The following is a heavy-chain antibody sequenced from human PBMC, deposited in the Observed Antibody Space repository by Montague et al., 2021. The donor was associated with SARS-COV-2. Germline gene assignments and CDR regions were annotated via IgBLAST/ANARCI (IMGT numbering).Heavy chain of an antibody. D-gene: IGHD3-3*01. CDR3: ARRNAVPKMEPYYDVWRGYSTWGENGFDP. Sequence: TLSLTCTVSGGSISSGSYYWSWIRQPPGKGLEWIGRIYTSGSTNYNPSLKSRVTISVDTSKNQFSLKLSSVTAADTAVYYWARRNAVPKMEPYYDVWRGYSTWGENGFDPWGQGTTVTVSS. CDR2: IYTSGST. CDR1: GGSISSGSYY. V-gene: IGHV4-61*02. J-gene: IGHJ5*02.